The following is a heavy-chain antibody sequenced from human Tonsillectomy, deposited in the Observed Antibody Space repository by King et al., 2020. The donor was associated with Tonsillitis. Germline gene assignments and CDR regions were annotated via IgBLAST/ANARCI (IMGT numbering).Heavy chain of an antibody. CDR2: TNHSGST. D-gene: IGHD3-22*01. V-gene: IGHV4-34*01. J-gene: IGHJ5*02. Sequence: VQLQQWGAGLLKPSETLSLTCAVYGGSFSDYYWSWIRQPPGKGLEWIGETNHSGSTNYNPFLKSRVTISVDTSKNQFSLKVSSVTAADTAVYYCASISEGHYHGTCGHNASNCFDPWGQGTLVTVSS. CDR1: GGSFSDYY. CDR3: ASISEGHYHGTCGHNASNCFDP.